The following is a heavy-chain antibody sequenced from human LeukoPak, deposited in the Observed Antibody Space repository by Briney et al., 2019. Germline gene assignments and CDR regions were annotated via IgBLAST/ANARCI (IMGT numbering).Heavy chain of an antibody. Sequence: SETLSLTCTVSGGSISSYYWSWIRQPPGKGLEWIGSLYYSGSTYYNPSLKSRVTISVDTSKNQFSLKLSSVTAADTAVYYCARLDANDILTGSLDYWGQGTLVTVSS. V-gene: IGHV4-59*05. J-gene: IGHJ4*02. D-gene: IGHD3-9*01. CDR2: LYYSGST. CDR1: GGSISSYY. CDR3: ARLDANDILTGSLDY.